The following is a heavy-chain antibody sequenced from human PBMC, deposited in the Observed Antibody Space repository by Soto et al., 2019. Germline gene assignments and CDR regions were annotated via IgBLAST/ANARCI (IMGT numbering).Heavy chain of an antibody. CDR2: IVLSSGKA. J-gene: IGHJ4*02. CDR3: AASGSNYDYIWGNYPTGPFDY. Sequence: ASVKVSCKASGGTFSSYAINLVRQAPGQGLEWIGGIVLSSGKANYAQKFQERVTITRDMSTSTTYMELSSLRSEDTAVFYCAASGSNYDYIWGNYPTGPFDYWGQGTLVTVSS. D-gene: IGHD3-16*02. CDR1: GGTFSSYA. V-gene: IGHV1-58*02.